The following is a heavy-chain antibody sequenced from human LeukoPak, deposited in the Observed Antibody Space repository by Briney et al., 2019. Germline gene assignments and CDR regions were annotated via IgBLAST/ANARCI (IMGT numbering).Heavy chain of an antibody. Sequence: GGSLRLSCAASGFTFNIYALSWVRQAPGKGLEWVSVISASGGTTYYADSVKGRFTISRDKSRNTLYLQMNSLRAEDTAVYYCAKLPVAGLYFDYWGQGTLVTVSS. J-gene: IGHJ4*02. CDR1: GFTFNIYA. CDR3: AKLPVAGLYFDY. CDR2: ISASGGTT. D-gene: IGHD6-19*01. V-gene: IGHV3-23*01.